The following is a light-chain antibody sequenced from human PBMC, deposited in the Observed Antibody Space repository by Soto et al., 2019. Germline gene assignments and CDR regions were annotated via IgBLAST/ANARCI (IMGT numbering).Light chain of an antibody. CDR3: SSYTSSSTV. CDR1: SRDVGSYNR. V-gene: IGLV2-18*02. Sequence: QSALTQPPSVSGSPGQSVTISCTGTSRDVGSYNRVSWYKQPPGTAPKLMIYEVSNRPSGVSDRFSGSKSGNTASLTISGLQAEDEADYYCSSYTSSSTVFGGGTKVTVL. CDR2: EVS. J-gene: IGLJ2*01.